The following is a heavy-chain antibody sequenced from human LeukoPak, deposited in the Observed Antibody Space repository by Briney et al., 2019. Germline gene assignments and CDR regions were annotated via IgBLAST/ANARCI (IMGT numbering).Heavy chain of an antibody. Sequence: GGSLRLSCAASGFTFYDYAMHWVRQAPGKGLEWVSGISWNSGSIGYADSVKGRFTISRDNAKNSLYLQMNSLRAEDMALYYCAKGATYDILTKIDYWGQGTLVTVSS. D-gene: IGHD3-9*01. V-gene: IGHV3-9*03. CDR2: ISWNSGSI. J-gene: IGHJ4*02. CDR1: GFTFYDYA. CDR3: AKGATYDILTKIDY.